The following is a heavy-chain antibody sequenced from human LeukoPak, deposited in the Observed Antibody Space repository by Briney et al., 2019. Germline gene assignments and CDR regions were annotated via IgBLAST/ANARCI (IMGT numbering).Heavy chain of an antibody. CDR3: ARLGNWGNYWYFDL. Sequence: PSETLSLTCTVSGGSISSYYWSWIRQPAGKGLEWIGRIYTSETTYNPSLKSRVTMSVDTSKNQFSLKLSSVTAADTAVYYCARLGNWGNYWYFDLWGRGTLVTVSS. CDR1: GGSISSYY. D-gene: IGHD7-27*01. V-gene: IGHV4-4*07. CDR2: IYTSET. J-gene: IGHJ2*01.